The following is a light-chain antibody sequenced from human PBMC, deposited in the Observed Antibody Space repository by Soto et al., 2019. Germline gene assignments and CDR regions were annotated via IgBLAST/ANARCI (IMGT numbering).Light chain of an antibody. CDR3: CSYAGSSTLVV. Sequence: QSALTQPASVSGSPGQSIAISCTGTSCDVGSYNLVSWYQQHPGKAPKLMIYEGSKRPSGVSNRFSGSKSGNTASLTISGLQPEDEADYYCCSYAGSSTLVVFGGGTKLTVL. CDR2: EGS. CDR1: SCDVGSYNL. V-gene: IGLV2-23*01. J-gene: IGLJ2*01.